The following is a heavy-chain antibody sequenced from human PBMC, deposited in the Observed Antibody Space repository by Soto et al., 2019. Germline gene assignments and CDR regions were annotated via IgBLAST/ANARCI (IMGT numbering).Heavy chain of an antibody. CDR2: FNTYTGNP. D-gene: IGHD3-22*01. V-gene: IGHV7-4-1*02. Sequence: ASVKVSSKAPGYSFTTYGMNWVPQAPGQGLEWMGWFNTYTGNPTYAQGFTGRVVFSMDTSASTAYLQISSLKAEDMAMYYYFTYYYDSSGYYYGAPGYWGQGTLVTVSS. CDR1: GYSFTTYG. J-gene: IGHJ4*02. CDR3: FTYYYDSSGYYYGAPGY.